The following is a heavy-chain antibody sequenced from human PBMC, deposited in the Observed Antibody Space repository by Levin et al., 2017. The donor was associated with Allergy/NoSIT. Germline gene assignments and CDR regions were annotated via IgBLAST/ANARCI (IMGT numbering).Heavy chain of an antibody. D-gene: IGHD1-1*01. CDR2: KSYDGSNQ. CDR1: GFTFSSYG. Sequence: GESLKISCAASGFTFSSYGMHWVRQAPGKGLEWVAVKSYDGSNQYYTDSVKGRFTISRDNSNNTLHLQMNSLRAEDTAVYYCAKGRWGGNDPHDALDIWGQGTMVTVSS. J-gene: IGHJ3*02. V-gene: IGHV3-30*18. CDR3: AKGRWGGNDPHDALDI.